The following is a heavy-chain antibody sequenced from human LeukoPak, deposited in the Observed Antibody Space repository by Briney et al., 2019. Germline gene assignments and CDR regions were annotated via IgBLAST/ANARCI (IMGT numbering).Heavy chain of an antibody. J-gene: IGHJ4*02. Sequence: SETLSLTCAVYSWSFSLYYWNWIRQPPGKGLEWIGEINHSGSTNYNPSLKSRVTISVDTSKNQFSLKVSSVTAADTAVYYCARRGAAGPPAYWGQGTLVTVSS. CDR3: ARRGAAGPPAY. D-gene: IGHD6-13*01. V-gene: IGHV4-34*01. CDR2: INHSGST. CDR1: SWSFSLYY.